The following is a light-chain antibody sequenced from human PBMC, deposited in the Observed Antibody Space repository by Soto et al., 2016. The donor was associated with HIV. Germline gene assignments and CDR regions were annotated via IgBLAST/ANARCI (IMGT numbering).Light chain of an antibody. J-gene: IGLJ1*01. CDR1: SSNFGAGYD. V-gene: IGLV1-40*01. CDR2: GNS. CDR3: QSYDNSLRAYV. Sequence: QSVLTQPPSVSGAPGQRVTISCSGSSSNFGAGYDVHWYQQVPGTAPKLLIYGNSNRPSGVPDRFSGSKSGTSASLAITGLQTEDEADYYCQSYDNSLRAYVFGTGTRVTV.